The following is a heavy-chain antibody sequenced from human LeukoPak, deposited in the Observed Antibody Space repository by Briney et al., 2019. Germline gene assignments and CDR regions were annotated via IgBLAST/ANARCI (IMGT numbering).Heavy chain of an antibody. CDR3: ARYGGSVQVITN. V-gene: IGHV4-59*08. CDR2: IYYTGAT. J-gene: IGHJ4*02. D-gene: IGHD3-22*01. Sequence: PSETLSLTCTVSGVSISSYYWTWIRQPPGKGLEWIGYIYYTGATSYNPSLKSRVTISVDTSKKQFSLKLTSVTAADTAVYYCARYGGSVQVITNWGQGTLVTVYS. CDR1: GVSISSYY.